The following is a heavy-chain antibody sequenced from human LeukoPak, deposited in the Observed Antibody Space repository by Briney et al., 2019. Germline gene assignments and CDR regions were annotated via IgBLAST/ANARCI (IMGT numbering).Heavy chain of an antibody. CDR1: GFPVRSRY. V-gene: IGHV3-53*01. CDR3: ASLEGGPSDGR. Sequence: GGSLRLSCEVSGFPVRSRYMTWVRQPPGKGLECVAVIYSGGTTYHIGSVKGRFTISRDISKSTMYLEMTNLRVEDTATYYCASLEGGPSDGRWGQGTLVIVSS. J-gene: IGHJ1*01. D-gene: IGHD3-3*01. CDR2: IYSGGTT.